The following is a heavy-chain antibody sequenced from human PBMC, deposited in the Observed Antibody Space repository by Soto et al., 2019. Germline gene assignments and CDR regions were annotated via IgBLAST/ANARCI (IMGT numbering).Heavy chain of an antibody. CDR1: GYSFTTHD. CDR2: ISTDRGDT. J-gene: IGHJ4*02. Sequence: ASVKVSCKASGYSFTTHDITWLRQAPGKGLEWVGGISTDRGDTIYPQNLQGRVTMTTDSSTSTVYMELKSLRSDDTAVYYCARDDLNRGGKYFDYWGQGTMVTVSS. D-gene: IGHD2-15*01. V-gene: IGHV1-18*01. CDR3: ARDDLNRGGKYFDY.